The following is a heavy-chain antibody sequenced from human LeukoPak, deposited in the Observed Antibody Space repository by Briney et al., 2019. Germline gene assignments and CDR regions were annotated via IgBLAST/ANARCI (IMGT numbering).Heavy chain of an antibody. CDR2: ISYSGSP. D-gene: IGHD1-1*01. Sequence: PSETLSLTCTVSGGFISSYYWSWIRQPPGKGLEWIGYISYSGSPKYNPSLKSRVAMSVDTSRVQFSLKLNSVTAADTAVYYCAGLETSGYLGYWGQGTLVTVSS. CDR1: GGFISSYY. CDR3: AGLETSGYLGY. V-gene: IGHV4-59*08. J-gene: IGHJ4*02.